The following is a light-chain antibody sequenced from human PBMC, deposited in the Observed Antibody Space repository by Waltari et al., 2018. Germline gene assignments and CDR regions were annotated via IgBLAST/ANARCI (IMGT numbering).Light chain of an antibody. CDR3: SSYTSSSTLV. CDR1: SSDVGSYNL. V-gene: IGLV2-23*01. Sequence: QSALTQPASVSGSPGQSITISCPGTSSDVGSYNLVSWYQQHPGKAPKLMIYEASKRPSGVSNRFSGCKSGNTASLTISGLQAEDEADYYCSSYTSSSTLVFGGGTKLTVL. CDR2: EAS. J-gene: IGLJ3*02.